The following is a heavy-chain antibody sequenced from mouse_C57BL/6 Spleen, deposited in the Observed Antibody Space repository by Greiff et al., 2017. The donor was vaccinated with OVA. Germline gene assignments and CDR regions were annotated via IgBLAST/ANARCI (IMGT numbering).Heavy chain of an antibody. CDR1: GYTFSSSW. CDR3: ARCFYNTYGDVAY. D-gene: IGHD5-1-1*01. Sequence: QVQLQQSGPELVKPGASVKISCKASGYTFSSSWMNWVKQRPGPGLEWIGRIYPGDGATNYNGKFKGKATLTADKSSSTAYMQLSSLTSEDTAVYSCARCFYNTYGDVAYWGTGTTVTVSS. J-gene: IGHJ1*03. CDR2: IYPGDGAT. V-gene: IGHV1-82*01.